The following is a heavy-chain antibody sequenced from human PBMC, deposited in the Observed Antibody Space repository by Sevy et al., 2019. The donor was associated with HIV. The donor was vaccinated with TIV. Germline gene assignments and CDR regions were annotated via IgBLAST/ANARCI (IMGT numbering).Heavy chain of an antibody. V-gene: IGHV1-24*01. CDR2: FDPEDGET. D-gene: IGHD4-17*01. Sequence: ASLKVSCKVSGYTLTELSMHWVRQAPGKGLEWMGGFDPEDGETIYAQKFQGRVTMTEDTSTDTAYMELSSLRSEDTAVYYCATETPTVTTWSYWYFDLWGRGTLVTVSS. CDR3: ATETPTVTTWSYWYFDL. CDR1: GYTLTELS. J-gene: IGHJ2*01.